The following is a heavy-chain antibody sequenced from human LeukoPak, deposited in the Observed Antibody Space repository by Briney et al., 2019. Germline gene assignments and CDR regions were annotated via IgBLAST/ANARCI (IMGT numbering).Heavy chain of an antibody. CDR3: ARSSSLGYCSGGSCYRKHFDY. CDR2: IYYSGRT. V-gene: IGHV4-39*01. CDR1: GGSISNNNYY. J-gene: IGHJ4*02. D-gene: IGHD2-15*01. Sequence: PSETLSLTCTVSGGSISNNNYYWGWIRQPPGKGLEWIGSIYYSGRTYNNPSLESRITISVDTSKSQFSLKLSSVIATDTAVYYCARSSSLGYCSGGSCYRKHFDYWGLGTLVTVSS.